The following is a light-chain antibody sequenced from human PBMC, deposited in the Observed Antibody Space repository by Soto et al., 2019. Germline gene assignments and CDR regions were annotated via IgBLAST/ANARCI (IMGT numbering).Light chain of an antibody. CDR2: GNS. CDR1: SSNIGAGYD. V-gene: IGLV1-40*01. Sequence: QSVLTQPPSVSGAPGQRVTISCTGSSSNIGAGYDVHWYQQLPGTAPKLLTYGNSNRPSGVPDRFSGSKSGTSASLAISGLQADDEADYYCQSYDSSLSEGVFGGGTKLTVL. CDR3: QSYDSSLSEGV. J-gene: IGLJ2*01.